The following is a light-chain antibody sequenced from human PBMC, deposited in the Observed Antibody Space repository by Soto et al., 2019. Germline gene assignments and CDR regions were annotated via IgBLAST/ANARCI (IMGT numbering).Light chain of an antibody. CDR1: QSVSNTY. CDR3: HQRSNWPT. Sequence: EIVLTQSPGTLSLSPGERATLSCRASQSVSNTYLAWYQQKPGQAPRLLIYDASSRATGIPDRFSGSGSATDFTLNISSLAPEDFAVYYCHQRSNWPTFGPGTKVYI. J-gene: IGKJ3*01. V-gene: IGKV3D-20*02. CDR2: DAS.